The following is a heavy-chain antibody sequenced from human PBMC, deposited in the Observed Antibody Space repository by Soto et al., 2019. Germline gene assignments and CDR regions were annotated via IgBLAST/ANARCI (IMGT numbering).Heavy chain of an antibody. Sequence: SLRLSCAASGFTFSSYAMHWVRQAPGKGLEWVAVISYDGSNKYYADSVKGRFTISRDNSKNTLYLQMNGLRAEDTAVYYCARDHALEGSYGLIDYWGQGTLVTVSS. J-gene: IGHJ4*02. CDR2: ISYDGSNK. D-gene: IGHD5-18*01. CDR1: GFTFSSYA. V-gene: IGHV3-30-3*01. CDR3: ARDHALEGSYGLIDY.